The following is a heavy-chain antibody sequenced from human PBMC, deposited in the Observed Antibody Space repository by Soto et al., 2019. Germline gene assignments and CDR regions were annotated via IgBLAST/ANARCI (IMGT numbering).Heavy chain of an antibody. V-gene: IGHV3-30*18. J-gene: IGHJ2*01. CDR2: ISSSSGTK. Sequence: GGSLRLSCAASGFSFSSDVMHWVRQPPGRGLEWVAVISSSSGTKFYSDSVKGRFTISRDNSRKTLYLQMDSLRVDDTAVYYCAKGGGTDWHWYFDLWGRGTLVTVPQ. D-gene: IGHD3-9*01. CDR1: GFSFSSDV. CDR3: AKGGGTDWHWYFDL.